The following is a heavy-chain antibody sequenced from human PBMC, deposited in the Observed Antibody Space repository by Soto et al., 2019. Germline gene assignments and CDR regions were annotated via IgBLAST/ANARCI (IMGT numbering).Heavy chain of an antibody. CDR1: GGSLSSYY. V-gene: IGHV4-59*01. D-gene: IGHD3-22*01. J-gene: IGHJ3*02. CDR3: ARDSGFDYYDSSGSSDDI. Sequence: SETLSLTCTVSGGSLSSYYWRWIRQPPGKGLEWIGYIYYSGSTNYNPSLKSRVTISVDTSKNQFSLKLSSVTAADTAVYYCARDSGFDYYDSSGSSDDIWGQGTMVTVSS. CDR2: IYYSGST.